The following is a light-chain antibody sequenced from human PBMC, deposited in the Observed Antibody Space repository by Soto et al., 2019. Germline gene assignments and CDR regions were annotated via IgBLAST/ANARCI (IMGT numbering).Light chain of an antibody. J-gene: IGKJ1*01. CDR1: QSINKY. CDR3: QQSYGAPWT. Sequence: DIQMTQSPFSLSASVGDRVTITCRASQSINKYLNWYQQIPGTAPKLLIFGASSLHSGVPSRFSGSGSGTDFILTISSLQPDDFATYYCQQSYGAPWTFGQGTKVEV. CDR2: GAS. V-gene: IGKV1-39*01.